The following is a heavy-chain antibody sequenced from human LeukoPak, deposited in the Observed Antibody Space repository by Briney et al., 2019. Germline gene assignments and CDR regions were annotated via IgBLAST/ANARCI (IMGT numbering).Heavy chain of an antibody. Sequence: SVKVSCKASGGTFSSYAISWVRQAPGQGLEWMGRIIPILGIANYAQKFQGRVTITADKSTSTAYMELSSLRSEDTAVYYCARRGYCSSTSCYANWFDPWGQGTLVTVSS. J-gene: IGHJ5*02. V-gene: IGHV1-69*04. CDR1: GGTFSSYA. D-gene: IGHD2-2*01. CDR3: ARRGYCSSTSCYANWFDP. CDR2: IIPILGIA.